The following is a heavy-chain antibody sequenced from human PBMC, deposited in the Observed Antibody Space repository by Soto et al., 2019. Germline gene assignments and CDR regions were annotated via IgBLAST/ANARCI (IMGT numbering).Heavy chain of an antibody. J-gene: IGHJ4*02. D-gene: IGHD5-18*01. CDR2: IRGDGSSP. CDR1: GFSFSSYW. CDR3: ARGGYSYHLDY. V-gene: IGHV3-74*01. Sequence: EVQLVESGGGLVQPGGSLSLSCVASGFSFSSYWMHWVRQAPGKGLVWVSRIRGDGSSPNYADSVKGRFTVSRDNAKNTLFLQMSSLRAEDTAVYYCARGGYSYHLDYWGQGTLVTVSS.